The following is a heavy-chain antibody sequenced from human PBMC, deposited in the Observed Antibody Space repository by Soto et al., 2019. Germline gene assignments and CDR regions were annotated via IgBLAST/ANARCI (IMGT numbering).Heavy chain of an antibody. Sequence: PGGSLRLSFAASGFTFSSYSMNRVRQAPGKGLEWVSYISSSSSTIYYADSVKGRFTTSRDNAKNSPYLQMNSLRAEDTAVYYCARDSGYYYGSGSYWFDYWGQGT. V-gene: IGHV3-48*01. CDR1: GFTFSSYS. D-gene: IGHD3-10*01. CDR2: ISSSSSTI. CDR3: ARDSGYYYGSGSYWFDY. J-gene: IGHJ4*02.